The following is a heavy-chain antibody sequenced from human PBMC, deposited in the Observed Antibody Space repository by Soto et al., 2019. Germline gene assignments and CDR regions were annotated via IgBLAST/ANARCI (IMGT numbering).Heavy chain of an antibody. CDR2: IKQDGSEK. V-gene: IGHV3-7*01. CDR3: ARDAELRFLAVDI. D-gene: IGHD3-3*01. J-gene: IGHJ3*02. Sequence: EVQLVESGGGLVQPGGSLRLSCAASGFTFSSYWMSWVRQAPGKGLEWVANIKQDGSEKYYVDSVKGRFTISRANAKNSLYLQMNSLRAEDTAVYYCARDAELRFLAVDIWGQGTMVTVSS. CDR1: GFTFSSYW.